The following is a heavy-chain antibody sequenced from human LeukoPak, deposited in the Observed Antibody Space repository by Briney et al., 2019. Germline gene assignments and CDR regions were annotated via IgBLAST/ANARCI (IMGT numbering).Heavy chain of an antibody. J-gene: IGHJ4*02. CDR3: VGATAY. Sequence: GGSLRLSCAASGFTFSSYGMHWVRQAPGKGLEWVAFIQYDGIKKYYADSVKGRFTISRDNSKNTLYLQMNSLRPEDTAVYYCVGATAYWGQGILVIVSS. D-gene: IGHD2-21*02. CDR1: GFTFSSYG. CDR2: IQYDGIKK. V-gene: IGHV3-30*02.